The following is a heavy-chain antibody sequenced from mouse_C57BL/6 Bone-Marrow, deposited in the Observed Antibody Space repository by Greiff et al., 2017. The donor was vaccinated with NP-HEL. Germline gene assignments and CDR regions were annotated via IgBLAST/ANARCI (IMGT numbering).Heavy chain of an antibody. V-gene: IGHV1-52*01. CDR2: IDPSDSET. Sequence: QVQLKQPGAELVRPGSSVKLSCKASGYTFTSYWMHWVKQRPIQGLEWIGNIDPSDSETHYNQKFKDKATLTVDKSSSTAYMQLSSLTSEDSAVYYCAMSYYAMDYWGQGTSVTVSS. CDR3: AMSYYAMDY. J-gene: IGHJ4*01. CDR1: GYTFTSYW.